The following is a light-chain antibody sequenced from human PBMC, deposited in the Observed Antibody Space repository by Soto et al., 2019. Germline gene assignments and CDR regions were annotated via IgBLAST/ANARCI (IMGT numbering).Light chain of an antibody. V-gene: IGKV3-11*01. Sequence: EIVLTQSPATLSLSPGERATLSCRASQSVSSYLAWYQQKPGQAPRLLIYDASNRATGIPDRFSGSGSGTDFTLTISRLEPEDFAVYYCQQFVTSRTFGQGTKVDIK. CDR3: QQFVTSRT. CDR2: DAS. CDR1: QSVSSY. J-gene: IGKJ1*01.